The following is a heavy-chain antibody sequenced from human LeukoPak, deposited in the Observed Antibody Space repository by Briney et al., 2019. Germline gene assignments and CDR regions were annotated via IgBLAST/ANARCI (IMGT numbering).Heavy chain of an antibody. V-gene: IGHV4-59*12. CDR3: ARGPSRYCSGGSCYYYYGMDV. D-gene: IGHD2-15*01. CDR1: GGSISSYY. Sequence: SETLSLTCTVSGGSISSYYWSWIRQPPGKGLEWIGYIYYSGSTNYNPSLKSRVTISVDTSKNQFSLKLSSVTAADTAVYYCARGPSRYCSGGSCYYYYGMDVWGQGTTVTVSS. J-gene: IGHJ6*02. CDR2: IYYSGST.